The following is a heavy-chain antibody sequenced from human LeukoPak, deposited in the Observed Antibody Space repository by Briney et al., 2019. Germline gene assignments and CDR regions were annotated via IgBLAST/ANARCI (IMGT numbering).Heavy chain of an antibody. V-gene: IGHV3-21*01. CDR1: GFTFSSYS. CDR2: ISSSSSYI. Sequence: GGSLRLSCAASGFTFSSYSMNWVRQAPGKGLEWVSSISSSSSYIYYADSVKGRFTISRDNAKNSLYLQMNSPRAEDTAVYYCARENPAPNWFDPWGQGTLVTVSS. D-gene: IGHD1-14*01. CDR3: ARENPAPNWFDP. J-gene: IGHJ5*02.